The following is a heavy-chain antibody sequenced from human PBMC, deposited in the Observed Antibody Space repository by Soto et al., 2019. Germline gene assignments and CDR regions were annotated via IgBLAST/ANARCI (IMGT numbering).Heavy chain of an antibody. CDR3: ARVPTIRITGTTTNWFDP. J-gene: IGHJ5*02. CDR2: MNPSAGTT. CDR1: GYSFSTYD. V-gene: IGHV1-8*02. D-gene: IGHD1-20*01. Sequence: ASVKVSCKASGYSFSTYDMNWVRQAPGQGLEWMGWMNPSAGTTGSAQKFQGRVTMTWDTSISTAYMELSSLTSEDTAVYYCARVPTIRITGTTTNWFDPWGQGTLVTVSS.